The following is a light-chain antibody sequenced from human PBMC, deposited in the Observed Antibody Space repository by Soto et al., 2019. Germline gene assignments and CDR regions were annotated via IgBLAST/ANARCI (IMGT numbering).Light chain of an antibody. CDR2: GNN. Sequence: QSVLTQPPSVSGAPGQTVIISCTGSSSTIGAGYDVHWYHQLPGTAPKLLIYGNNNRPSGVPDRFSGSKSGTSASLAISGLRSEDEADYYCAAWDDSPYVFGTGTKLTVL. CDR1: SSTIGAGYD. CDR3: AAWDDSPYV. J-gene: IGLJ1*01. V-gene: IGLV1-40*01.